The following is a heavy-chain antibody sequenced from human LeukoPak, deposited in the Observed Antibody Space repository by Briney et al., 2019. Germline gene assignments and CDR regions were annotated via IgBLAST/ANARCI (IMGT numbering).Heavy chain of an antibody. CDR3: ARDHRITMVRGVLDY. Sequence: ASVKVSCKASGYTFTGYYMHWVRQAPGQGLEWMGWINPNSGGTNYAQKFQGRVTITADKSTSTAYMELSSLRSEDTAVYYCARDHRITMVRGVLDYWGQGTLVTVSS. CDR1: GYTFTGYY. V-gene: IGHV1-2*02. J-gene: IGHJ4*02. D-gene: IGHD3-10*01. CDR2: INPNSGGT.